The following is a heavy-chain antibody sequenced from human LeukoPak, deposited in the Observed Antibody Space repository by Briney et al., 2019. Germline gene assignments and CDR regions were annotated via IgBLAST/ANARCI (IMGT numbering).Heavy chain of an antibody. V-gene: IGHV1-2*02. D-gene: IGHD3-16*01. J-gene: IGHJ6*03. CDR3: ARSLITFGGVSYYYMDV. CDR1: GYTFTGYY. Sequence: ASVKVSCKASGYTFTGYYMHWVRQAPGRGLEWMGWINPSSGGTNYAQKFQGRVTMTRDTSISTAYMELSRLRSDDTAVYYCARSLITFGGVSYYYMDVWGKGTTVTVSS. CDR2: INPSSGGT.